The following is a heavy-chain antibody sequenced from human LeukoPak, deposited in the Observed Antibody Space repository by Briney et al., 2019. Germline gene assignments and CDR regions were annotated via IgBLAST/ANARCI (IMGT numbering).Heavy chain of an antibody. Sequence: ASVKVSCKASEYTFTGYYMHWVRQAPGQGLEWMGWINPNSGGTNYAQKLQGRVTMTTDTSTSTAYMELRSLRSDDTAVYYCARLYSLDSNAFDIWGQGTMVTVSS. CDR2: INPNSGGT. J-gene: IGHJ3*02. D-gene: IGHD5-18*01. CDR3: ARLYSLDSNAFDI. V-gene: IGHV1-2*02. CDR1: EYTFTGYY.